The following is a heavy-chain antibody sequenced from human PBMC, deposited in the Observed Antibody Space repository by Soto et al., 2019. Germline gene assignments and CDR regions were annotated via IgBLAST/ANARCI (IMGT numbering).Heavy chain of an antibody. CDR2: ISTDGGST. Sequence: GGSLRLSCAASGFTFSSFAMHWVRQAPGKGLEYVSAISTDGGSTYYANSVKGRFTISRDNSKNTLYLQMGSLRPEDMAVYYCARGPAFYCSSIRCNYYHYYGMDVWGQGTTVTVSS. D-gene: IGHD2-2*01. J-gene: IGHJ6*02. CDR1: GFTFSSFA. V-gene: IGHV3-64*01. CDR3: ARGPAFYCSSIRCNYYHYYGMDV.